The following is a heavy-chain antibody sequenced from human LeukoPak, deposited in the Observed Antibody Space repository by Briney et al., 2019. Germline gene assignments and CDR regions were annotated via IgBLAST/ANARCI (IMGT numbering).Heavy chain of an antibody. V-gene: IGHV3-21*05. CDR1: ASGVASTSHS. Sequence: PGGSLRLSCAASASGVASTSHSMNWVRQAPGKGMEWISYIHSSGDYIFYADSVKGRFTVSRDNARNSLYLQMNSLRAEDTAIYYCAREYNSRATFDYWGQGTLVTVSS. J-gene: IGHJ4*02. D-gene: IGHD1-20*01. CDR2: IHSSGDYI. CDR3: AREYNSRATFDY.